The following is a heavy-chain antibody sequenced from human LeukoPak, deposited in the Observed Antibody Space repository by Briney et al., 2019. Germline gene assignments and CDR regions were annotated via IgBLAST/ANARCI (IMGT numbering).Heavy chain of an antibody. V-gene: IGHV4-39*01. CDR2: ICYSGST. CDR3: ASRFVGGPAAMIYYYYYGMDV. D-gene: IGHD2-2*01. J-gene: IGHJ6*02. CDR1: GGSISSSSYY. Sequence: ASETLSLTCTVSGGSISSSSYYWGWIRQPPGKGLEWIGSICYSGSTYYNPALKSRVTISVDTSKNQFSLKLSSVTAADTAVYYCASRFVGGPAAMIYYYYYGMDVWGQGTTVTVSS.